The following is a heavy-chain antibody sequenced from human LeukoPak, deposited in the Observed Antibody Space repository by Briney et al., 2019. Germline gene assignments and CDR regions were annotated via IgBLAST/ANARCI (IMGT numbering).Heavy chain of an antibody. CDR2: ISYDGSNK. V-gene: IGHV3-30*18. CDR3: SKKCYGSHVAFYY. J-gene: IGHJ4*02. D-gene: IGHD4-17*01. Sequence: GGSLRLSCAVSGFTFSSYGMHWVRQAPGKALEWVAVISYDGSNKYYADFVAGRLNISRDNSKNPLYLQMNSLGAEDAAVYYCSKKCYGSHVAFYYCGRGNLITVSS. CDR1: GFTFSSYG.